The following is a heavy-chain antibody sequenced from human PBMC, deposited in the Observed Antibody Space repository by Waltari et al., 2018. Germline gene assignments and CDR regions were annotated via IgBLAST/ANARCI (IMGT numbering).Heavy chain of an antibody. V-gene: IGHV4-61*09. CDR2: IYTSGST. CDR3: ARDWVGATTSHYYYYGMDV. J-gene: IGHJ6*02. D-gene: IGHD1-26*01. CDR1: GGSISSGSYY. Sequence: QVQLQESGPGLVKPSQTLSLTCTVSGGSISSGSYYWSWIRQPAGTGLEWIGYIYTSGSTNYNPSLKSRVTISVDTSKNQFSLKLSSVTAADTAVYYCARDWVGATTSHYYYYGMDVWGQGTTVTVSS.